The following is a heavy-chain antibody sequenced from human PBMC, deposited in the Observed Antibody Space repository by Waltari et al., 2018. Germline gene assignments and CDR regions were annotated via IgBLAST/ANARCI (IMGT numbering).Heavy chain of an antibody. CDR3: ARDRGWPNYLDY. CDR2: IRYDGSNK. V-gene: IGHV3-30*02. J-gene: IGHJ4*02. Sequence: QVRLVESGGGVVQPGGSLRLSCATSGFIFSSYGMHWVRQAPGKGLGWVTYIRYDGSNKYYADSVKGRFTISRDSSKNTLYLKMNSLRAEDTAVYYCARDRGWPNYLDYWGQGSLVTVSS. CDR1: GFIFSSYG. D-gene: IGHD6-19*01.